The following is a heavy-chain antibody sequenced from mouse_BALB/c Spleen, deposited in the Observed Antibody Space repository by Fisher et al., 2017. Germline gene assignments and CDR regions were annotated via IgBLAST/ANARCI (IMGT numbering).Heavy chain of an antibody. J-gene: IGHJ4*01. Sequence: KFKGKATLTVDKSSSTAYMELRSLTSEDTAVYYCARSNGNYEGAMDYWGQGTSVTVSS. D-gene: IGHD2-1*01. V-gene: IGHV1-18*01. CDR3: ARSNGNYEGAMDY.